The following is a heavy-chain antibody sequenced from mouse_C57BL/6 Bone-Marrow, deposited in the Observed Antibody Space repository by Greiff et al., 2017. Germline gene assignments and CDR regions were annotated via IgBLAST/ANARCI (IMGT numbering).Heavy chain of an antibody. J-gene: IGHJ2*01. CDR1: GISITTGNYR. V-gene: IGHV3-5*01. D-gene: IGHD1-1*01. CDR2: IYYSGTI. CDR3: ARGPTSYFDY. Sequence: DVQLQASGPGLVKPSQTVFLTCTVTGISITTGNYRWSWIRQFPGNKLEWIGYIYYSGTITYNPSLTSRTTITRDTPKNQFFLEMNSLTAEDTATYYCARGPTSYFDYWGQGTTLTVSS.